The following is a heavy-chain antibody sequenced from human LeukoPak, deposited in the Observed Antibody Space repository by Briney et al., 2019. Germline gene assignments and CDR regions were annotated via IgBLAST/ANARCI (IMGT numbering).Heavy chain of an antibody. V-gene: IGHV4-34*01. Sequence: SETLSLTCAVYGGSFSGYYWSWIRQPPGKGLEWIGEINHSGSTNYNPSLKSRVTISVDTSKNQFSLKLSSVTAADTAVYYCARGRYSSRIDPWGQGTLVTVSS. CDR1: GGSFSGYY. D-gene: IGHD6-13*01. J-gene: IGHJ5*02. CDR2: INHSGST. CDR3: ARGRYSSRIDP.